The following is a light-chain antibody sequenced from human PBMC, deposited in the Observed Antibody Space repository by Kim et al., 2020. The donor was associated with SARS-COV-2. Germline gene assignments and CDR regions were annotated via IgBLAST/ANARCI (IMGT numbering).Light chain of an antibody. CDR3: QQYNNWPQT. Sequence: EIVMTQSPATLSVSPGERATLSCRASQSVSSNLAWYQQKPGQAPRLLIYGASTRATGIPARFSGSGSGTEFTLTISSLQSEDFAVYYCQQYNNWPQTFGQATKVYIK. CDR1: QSVSSN. CDR2: GAS. V-gene: IGKV3-15*01. J-gene: IGKJ1*01.